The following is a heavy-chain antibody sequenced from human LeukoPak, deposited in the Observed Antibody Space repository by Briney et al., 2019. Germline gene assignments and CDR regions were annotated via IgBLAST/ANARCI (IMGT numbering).Heavy chain of an antibody. V-gene: IGHV3-7*03. J-gene: IGHJ3*02. CDR2: IKQDGSEK. Sequence: SWVRQAPGKGLEWVANIKQDGSEKYYVDSVKGRFTISRDNAKNSLYLQMNSLRAEDTAVYYCARDYYDSSGYYPDDAFDIWGQGTMVTVSS. CDR3: ARDYYDSSGYYPDDAFDI. D-gene: IGHD3-22*01.